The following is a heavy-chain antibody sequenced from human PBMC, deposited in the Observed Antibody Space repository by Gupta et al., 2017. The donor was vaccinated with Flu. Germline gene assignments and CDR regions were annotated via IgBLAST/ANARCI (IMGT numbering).Heavy chain of an antibody. CDR1: GFSFGSYG. J-gene: IGHJ4*02. CDR2: IWYDGSNK. V-gene: IGHV3-33*01. CDR3: ARGGQYQLSRENY. D-gene: IGHD2-2*01. Sequence: QVQLVESGGGVVKPGTSLRLSCVVSGFSFGSYGMHWVRQAPGKGLEWVAIIWYDGSNKYYANSVKGRFNISRDNSKNTLFLQMNSLRAEDTAVYYCARGGQYQLSRENYWGQGTLVTGSS.